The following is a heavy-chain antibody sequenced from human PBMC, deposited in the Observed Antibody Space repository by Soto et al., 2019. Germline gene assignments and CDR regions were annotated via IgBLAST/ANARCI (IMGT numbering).Heavy chain of an antibody. J-gene: IGHJ4*02. CDR3: ARKYSSSSPSDF. V-gene: IGHV1-46*01. CDR2: INPTGGST. Sequence: ASVKVSCKASGYIFTSHYMHWVRQAPGQGLEWMGVINPTGGSTSYAQKFQGRVTMTRDTSTSTVYMGLSSLRSEDTAVYYCARKYSSSSPSDFWGQGTLVTVSS. D-gene: IGHD6-6*01. CDR1: GYIFTSHY.